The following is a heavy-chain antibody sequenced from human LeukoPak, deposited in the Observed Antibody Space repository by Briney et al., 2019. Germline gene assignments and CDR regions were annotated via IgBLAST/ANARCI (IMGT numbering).Heavy chain of an antibody. D-gene: IGHD3-10*01. Sequence: GGSLRLSCTASGFTFSSYWMSWVRQAPGKGLEWVANIKQDGSEKYYVDSVKGRFTISRDNAKNSLYLQMNSLRAEDTAVYYCARDLRGSRLLWFGELSIFDYWGQGTLVTVSS. V-gene: IGHV3-7*01. CDR2: IKQDGSEK. J-gene: IGHJ4*02. CDR1: GFTFSSYW. CDR3: ARDLRGSRLLWFGELSIFDY.